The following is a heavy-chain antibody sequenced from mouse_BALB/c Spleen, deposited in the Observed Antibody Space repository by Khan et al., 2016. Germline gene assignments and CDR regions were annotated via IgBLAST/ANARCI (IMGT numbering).Heavy chain of an antibody. D-gene: IGHD1-3*01. J-gene: IGHJ4*01. Sequence: QVQLKQSGTELVRPGASVKLSCKASGYSFTRYWMNWVKQRPGQGLEWIGMIHPSDSESRLNQKFKDKATLTVDNSSSIAYMQLSSPTSEDSAVYYCTRSAYYNHPYYAMDYWGQGTSVTVSS. CDR3: TRSAYYNHPYYAMDY. CDR1: GYSFTRYW. CDR2: IHPSDSES. V-gene: IGHV1-61*01.